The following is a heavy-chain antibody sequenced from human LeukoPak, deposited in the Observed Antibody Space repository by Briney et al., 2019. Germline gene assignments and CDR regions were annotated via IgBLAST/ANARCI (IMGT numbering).Heavy chain of an antibody. J-gene: IGHJ5*02. V-gene: IGHV3-48*04. D-gene: IGHD6-19*01. Sequence: GGSLRLSCAGSGFTFISYGINWVRQAPGKGLEWVSFISASGTTIYYADSVKGRFTISRDNAKNSASLQMKSLRAEDTAVYYCARGSSGWFDHWGQGTLVTVSS. CDR3: ARGSSGWFDH. CDR2: ISASGTTI. CDR1: GFTFISYG.